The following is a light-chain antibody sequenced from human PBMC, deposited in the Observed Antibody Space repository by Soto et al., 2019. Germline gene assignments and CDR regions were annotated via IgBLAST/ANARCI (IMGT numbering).Light chain of an antibody. CDR2: EVS. Sequence: SVLTQPASVSGSPGQSITISCTGTSSDVGSYNLVSWYQQHPGKAPKLMIYEVSKRPSGVSNRFSGSKSGNTASLTISGPKAEDEADYYCCSYAGRGVFGTGTKVTVL. J-gene: IGLJ1*01. CDR3: CSYAGRGV. CDR1: SSDVGSYNL. V-gene: IGLV2-23*02.